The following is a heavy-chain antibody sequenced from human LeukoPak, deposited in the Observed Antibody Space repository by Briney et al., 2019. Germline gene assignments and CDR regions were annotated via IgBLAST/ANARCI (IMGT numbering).Heavy chain of an antibody. CDR1: GGSISSSSYS. CDR3: ARRRVRYGIVVVPAATTFDY. J-gene: IGHJ4*02. Sequence: SETLSLTCTVSGGSISSSSYSWGWIRQPPGKGLEWIGSIYYSGSTYYNPSLKSRVTISVDTSKNQFSLKLSSVTAADTAVYYCARRRVRYGIVVVPAATTFDYWGQGTLVTVSS. D-gene: IGHD2-2*01. V-gene: IGHV4-39*01. CDR2: IYYSGST.